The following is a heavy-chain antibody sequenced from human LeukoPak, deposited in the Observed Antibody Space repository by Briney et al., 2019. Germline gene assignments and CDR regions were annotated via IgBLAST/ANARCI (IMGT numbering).Heavy chain of an antibody. D-gene: IGHD3-9*01. CDR1: GGSISSSSYY. J-gene: IGHJ6*03. Sequence: SETLSLTCTVSGGSISSSSYYWGWIRQPPGKGLEWIGSIYYSGSTYYNPSLKSRVTISVDTSKNQFSLKLSTVTAADTAVYYCARRSDSFYDMDVWGKGTTVTVSS. V-gene: IGHV4-39*07. CDR2: IYYSGST. CDR3: ARRSDSFYDMDV.